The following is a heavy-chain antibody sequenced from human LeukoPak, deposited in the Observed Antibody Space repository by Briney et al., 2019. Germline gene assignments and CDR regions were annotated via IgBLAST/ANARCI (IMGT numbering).Heavy chain of an antibody. V-gene: IGHV3-33*01. Sequence: GGSLRLSRAASGFTFSTYGMHWVRQAPGKGLEWVAVIWYDGSNKYYADSVKGRFTISRDNSKNTLYLQMNSLRADDTAVYYCAGSWSGYCDYWGQGALVTVSS. CDR2: IWYDGSNK. D-gene: IGHD3-3*01. J-gene: IGHJ4*02. CDR3: AGSWSGYCDY. CDR1: GFTFSTYG.